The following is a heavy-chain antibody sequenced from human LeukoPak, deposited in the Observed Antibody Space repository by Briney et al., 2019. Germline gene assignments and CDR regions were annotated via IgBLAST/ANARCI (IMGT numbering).Heavy chain of an antibody. CDR1: GGSISSYY. CDR2: IYYSGST. CDR3: ARVPTYYYGSGSSSLGEQDDAFDI. Sequence: SETLSLTCTVSGGSISSYYWSWIRQPPGKGLEWIGYIYYSGSTNYNPSLKSRVTISVDTSKNQFSLKLSSVTAADTAVYYCARVPTYYYGSGSSSLGEQDDAFDIWGQGTMVTVSS. V-gene: IGHV4-59*01. J-gene: IGHJ3*02. D-gene: IGHD3-10*01.